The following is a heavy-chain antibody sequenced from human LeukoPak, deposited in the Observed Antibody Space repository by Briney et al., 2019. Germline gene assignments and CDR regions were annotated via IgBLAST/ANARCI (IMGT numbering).Heavy chain of an antibody. Sequence: PSENLSLTCAVYGGSFSGYYWSWIRQPPGKGLEWIGEINHSGSTNYNPSLKSRVTISVDTSKNQFSLKLSSVTAADTAVYYCARAKQQLVRPFDYWGQGTLVTVSS. D-gene: IGHD6-13*01. CDR3: ARAKQQLVRPFDY. V-gene: IGHV4-34*01. CDR1: GGSFSGYY. CDR2: INHSGST. J-gene: IGHJ4*02.